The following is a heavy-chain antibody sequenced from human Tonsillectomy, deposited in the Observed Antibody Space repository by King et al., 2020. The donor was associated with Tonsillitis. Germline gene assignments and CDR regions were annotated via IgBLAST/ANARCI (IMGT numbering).Heavy chain of an antibody. CDR2: ISYDGSNK. V-gene: IGHV3-30*04. D-gene: IGHD5-12*01. J-gene: IGHJ4*02. CDR3: ARRGYDSDVNFDY. CDR1: GFTFSSYA. Sequence: QLVQSGGGVVQPGRSLRLSCAASGFTFSSYAMHWVRQAPGKGLEWVAVISYDGSNKYYADSVKGRFTISRDNSKNTLHLQMNSLRAEETAVYYCARRGYDSDVNFDYWGQGTLITVSS.